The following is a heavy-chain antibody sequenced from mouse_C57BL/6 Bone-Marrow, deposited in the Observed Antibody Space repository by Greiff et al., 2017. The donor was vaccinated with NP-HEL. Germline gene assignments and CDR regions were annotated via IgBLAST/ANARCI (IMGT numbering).Heavy chain of an antibody. CDR2: IDPENGDT. J-gene: IGHJ2*01. Sequence: EVQLQESGAELVRPGPSVSFSCTASGFNIKDDYIHWLKRRPEQGLEWIGWIDPENGDTEYASKFQGKATITADTSSNTAYLQLSSLTSEDTAVYYCTTDYWGQGTTLTVSS. CDR1: GFNIKDDY. CDR3: TTDY. V-gene: IGHV14-4*01.